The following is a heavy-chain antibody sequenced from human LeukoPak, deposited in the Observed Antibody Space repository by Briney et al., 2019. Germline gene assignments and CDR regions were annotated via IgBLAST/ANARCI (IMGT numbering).Heavy chain of an antibody. V-gene: IGHV4-39*01. CDR2: LYYSGGT. D-gene: IGHD2-15*01. J-gene: IGHJ6*02. Sequence: SETLSLTCNVSGVSISSSSYYWGWIRHPPGKGLEWFGSLYYSGGTYFNPSLKRRVTISVHTSKNQFSLKLSSVTAADTAAYYCARHLGSAYYFYYYGMDVWGQGTTVTVSS. CDR3: ARHLGSAYYFYYYGMDV. CDR1: GVSISSSSYY.